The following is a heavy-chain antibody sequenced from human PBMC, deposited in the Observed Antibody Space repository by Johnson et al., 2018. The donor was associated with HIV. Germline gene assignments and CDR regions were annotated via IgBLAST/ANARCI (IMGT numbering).Heavy chain of an antibody. Sequence: VQLVESGGGVVQPGRSLRLSCAASGFTFSSYWMHWVRQAPGKGLVWVSRINSDGSRTRCAASVKGRFTIYRDNAKNTLYLQMNSRSAADKAVYYCARSLSGYDADAFDIWGQGTMVTVSS. V-gene: IGHV3-74*02. D-gene: IGHD5-12*01. J-gene: IGHJ3*02. CDR1: GFTFSSYW. CDR3: ARSLSGYDADAFDI. CDR2: INSDGSRT.